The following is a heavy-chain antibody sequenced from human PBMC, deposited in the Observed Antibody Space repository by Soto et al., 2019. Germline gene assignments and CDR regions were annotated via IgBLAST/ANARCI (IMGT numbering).Heavy chain of an antibody. CDR3: ARAGYDSSGYYFHAMDV. CDR2: IGTAGDP. Sequence: PGGSLRLSCVASGFILSGYDMHWVRQATGEGLEWVSAIGTAGDPYYSGSVKGRFTISRGNAENSVYLQMNSLRAGDTAVYYCARAGYDSSGYYFHAMDVWGPGTTVTVSS. CDR1: GFILSGYD. V-gene: IGHV3-13*05. D-gene: IGHD3-22*01. J-gene: IGHJ6*02.